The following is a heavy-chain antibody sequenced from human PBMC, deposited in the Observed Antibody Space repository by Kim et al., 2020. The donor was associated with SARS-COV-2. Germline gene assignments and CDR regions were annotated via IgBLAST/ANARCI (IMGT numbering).Heavy chain of an antibody. D-gene: IGHD3-22*01. J-gene: IGHJ4*02. V-gene: IGHV3-11*06. Sequence: SVKGRFTISRENAKNSLLLQMNSLRADDTAVYYCVRAGHYDSSGYLRDFDYWGQGSMVTVSS. CDR3: VRAGHYDSSGYLRDFDY.